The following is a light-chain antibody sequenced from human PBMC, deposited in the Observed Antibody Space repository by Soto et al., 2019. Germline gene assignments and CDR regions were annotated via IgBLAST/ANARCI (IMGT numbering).Light chain of an antibody. J-gene: IGLJ3*02. CDR3: AAWDDSLNGWV. Sequence: QSVLTQPHSASGTPEQRVTLPCSGSSSNIGSNTVNWYQQLPGTAPKLLIYNNNQRPSGVPDRFSGSKSGTSASLAISGLQSEDEADYYCAAWDDSLNGWVFGGGTKLTVL. CDR2: NNN. V-gene: IGLV1-44*01. CDR1: SSNIGSNT.